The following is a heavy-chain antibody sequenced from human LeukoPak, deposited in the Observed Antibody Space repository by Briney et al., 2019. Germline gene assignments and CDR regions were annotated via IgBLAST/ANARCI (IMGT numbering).Heavy chain of an antibody. CDR1: GFLFSTYW. CDR3: ARETRPLITMVRGVIDY. CDR2: IWYDGSNK. J-gene: IGHJ4*02. V-gene: IGHV3-33*08. D-gene: IGHD3-10*01. Sequence: PGGSLRLSCAASGFLFSTYWMHWVRQAPGKGLEWVAVIWYDGSNKYYADSVKGRFTISRDNSKNTLYLQMNSLRAEDTAVYYCARETRPLITMVRGVIDYWGQGTLVTVSS.